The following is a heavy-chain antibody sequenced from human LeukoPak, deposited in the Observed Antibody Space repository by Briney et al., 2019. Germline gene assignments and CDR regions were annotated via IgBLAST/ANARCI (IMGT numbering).Heavy chain of an antibody. CDR1: GYTFPGYY. V-gene: IGHV1-2*06. CDR2: INPNSGGT. J-gene: IGHJ5*02. CDR3: ARDFTTYCTNGVCSDRNWFDP. D-gene: IGHD2-8*01. Sequence: ASVEVSCKASGYTFPGYYMHWVRQAPGQGLEWMGRINPNSGGTNYAQKFQGRVTMTSDTSISTAYMELSRLRSDDTAVYYCARDFTTYCTNGVCSDRNWFDPWGQGTLVTVSS.